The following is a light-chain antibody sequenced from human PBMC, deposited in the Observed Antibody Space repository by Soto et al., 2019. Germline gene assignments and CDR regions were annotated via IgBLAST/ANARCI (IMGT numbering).Light chain of an antibody. CDR2: EVS. CDR1: SSDVGGYNY. V-gene: IGLV2-14*01. CDR3: SSYTTISTLEV. Sequence: QSVLTQPASVSGSPGQSITISCTGTSSDVGGYNYVSWYQQHPGKAPKLMIYEVSNRPSGVSNRFSGSKSGYTASLTISGLQAEDEADYYCSSYTTISTLEVFGGGTKLTVL. J-gene: IGLJ3*02.